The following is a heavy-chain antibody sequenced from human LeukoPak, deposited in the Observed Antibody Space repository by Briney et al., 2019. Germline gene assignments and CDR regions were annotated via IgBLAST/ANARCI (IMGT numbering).Heavy chain of an antibody. J-gene: IGHJ4*02. CDR1: GFTFSNYP. D-gene: IGHD4-17*01. V-gene: IGHV3-23*01. CDR2: ITTDGSRT. Sequence: PGGSLRLSCAASGFTFSNYPMNWVRQVPGKGLEWVSAITTDGSRTYNADSVKGRFTISRDNSKNTLYLQMNSLRAEDTAVYYCAKGNTVTPDYWGQGTLATVSS. CDR3: AKGNTVTPDY.